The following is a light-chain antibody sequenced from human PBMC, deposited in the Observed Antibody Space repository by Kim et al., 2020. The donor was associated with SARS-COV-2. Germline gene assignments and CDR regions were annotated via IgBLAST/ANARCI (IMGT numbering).Light chain of an antibody. CDR3: QQYGSSPAT. CDR1: QTVTSNY. Sequence: SPGEKATPSCSARQTVTSNYLAWYQQKPGQAPRLLIYGASSRATGISARFSGSGSGTDFTLTISRLEPEDFAVYYCQQYGSSPATFGQGTKVDIK. J-gene: IGKJ1*01. V-gene: IGKV3-20*01. CDR2: GAS.